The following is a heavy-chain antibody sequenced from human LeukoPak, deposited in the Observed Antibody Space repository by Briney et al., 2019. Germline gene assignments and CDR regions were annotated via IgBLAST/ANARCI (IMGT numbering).Heavy chain of an antibody. CDR3: ARGGSGYSSGWYGEDYFDY. D-gene: IGHD6-19*01. Sequence: GRSLRLSRAASGFTFSSYGMHWVRQAPGKGLEWVAVIWYDGSNKYYADSVKGRFTISRDNSKNTLYLQMNSLRAEDTAVYYCARGGSGYSSGWYGEDYFDYWGQGTLVTVSS. CDR1: GFTFSSYG. J-gene: IGHJ4*02. V-gene: IGHV3-33*01. CDR2: IWYDGSNK.